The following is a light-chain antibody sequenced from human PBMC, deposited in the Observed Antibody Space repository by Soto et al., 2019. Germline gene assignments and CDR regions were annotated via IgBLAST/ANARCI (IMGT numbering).Light chain of an antibody. J-gene: IGKJ4*01. Sequence: DSVLTHSPATLSLSPGERATLSCRASQSVSSYLAWYQQKPGQAPRLLIYDASNRATGIPARFSGSGSGTDFTLTISSLEPEDFAVYYCQQRSSWPRALTFGGGTKVDIK. CDR2: DAS. V-gene: IGKV3-11*01. CDR1: QSVSSY. CDR3: QQRSSWPRALT.